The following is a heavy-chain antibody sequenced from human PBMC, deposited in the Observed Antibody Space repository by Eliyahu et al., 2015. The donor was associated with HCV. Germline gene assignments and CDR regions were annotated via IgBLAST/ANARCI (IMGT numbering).Heavy chain of an antibody. CDR3: ARGSRIAAHRLDY. J-gene: IGHJ4*02. Sequence: QVQLQQWGAGLLKPSETLSLTCAVYGGSFSGYYWSWIRQPPGKGLEWIGEINHSGSTTYNPSLKSRVTISVDTSKNQFSLKLSSVTAADTAVYYCARGSRIAAHRLDYWGQGTLVTVSS. V-gene: IGHV4-34*01. CDR1: GGSFSGYY. CDR2: INHSGST. D-gene: IGHD6-13*01.